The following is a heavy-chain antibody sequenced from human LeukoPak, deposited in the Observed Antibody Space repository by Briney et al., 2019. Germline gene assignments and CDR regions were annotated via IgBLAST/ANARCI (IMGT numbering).Heavy chain of an antibody. Sequence: PSETLSLTCTVSGGSISSYYWSWIRQPPGKGLEWIGYISYDGSPSYNPSLKSRLTISIDTSRNQFSLTLSSVTAADTAVYYCARHRLKWGTDYWGQGTLVIVSS. CDR2: ISYDGSP. J-gene: IGHJ4*02. CDR3: ARHRLKWGTDY. CDR1: GGSISSYY. V-gene: IGHV4-59*08. D-gene: IGHD3-16*01.